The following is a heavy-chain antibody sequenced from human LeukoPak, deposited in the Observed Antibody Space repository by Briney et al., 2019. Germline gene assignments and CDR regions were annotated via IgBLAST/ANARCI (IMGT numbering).Heavy chain of an antibody. D-gene: IGHD4-17*01. Sequence: SETLSLTRIVSGGSIDRSPYSWAWIRQPPGKGLEWIGSIYYSGSTYYNPSLKSRVTISVGTSKNQFSLRLSSVTAADTAVYYCARVGYPTQRGVLSAVTIPTAGAFDVWGQGTLVTVSS. CDR3: ARVGYPTQRGVLSAVTIPTAGAFDV. V-gene: IGHV4-39*07. CDR2: IYYSGST. J-gene: IGHJ3*01. CDR1: GGSIDRSPYS.